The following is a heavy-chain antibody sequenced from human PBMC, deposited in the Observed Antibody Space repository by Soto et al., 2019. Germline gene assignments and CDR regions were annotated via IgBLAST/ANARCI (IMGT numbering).Heavy chain of an antibody. CDR3: AKEGLDYYYYAMDV. V-gene: IGHV3-9*01. J-gene: IGHJ6*02. CDR1: GFTFDDYA. CDR2: ISWDSRSI. D-gene: IGHD3-22*01. Sequence: SLRLSCAASGFTFDDYAMHWVRQAPGKGLEWVSGISWDSRSIGYADSVKGRFTIYRDNAKNSLYLQMNSLRAEDTAWYYCAKEGLDYYYYAMDVWGQGTTVTVS.